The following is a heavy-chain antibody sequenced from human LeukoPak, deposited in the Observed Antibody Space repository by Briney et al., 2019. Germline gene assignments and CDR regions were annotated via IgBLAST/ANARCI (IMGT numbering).Heavy chain of an antibody. CDR2: ISSDGSDK. CDR3: ARDYPADY. J-gene: IGHJ4*02. Sequence: PGGSLRLSCAASGFTFSSYPIHWVRQAPVKGLDWVALISSDGSDKKYADSVKGRFTISRDNSKNTLYLQMHSLRVEDTAVYYCARDYPADYWGQGTLVTVSS. V-gene: IGHV3-30-3*01. CDR1: GFTFSSYP.